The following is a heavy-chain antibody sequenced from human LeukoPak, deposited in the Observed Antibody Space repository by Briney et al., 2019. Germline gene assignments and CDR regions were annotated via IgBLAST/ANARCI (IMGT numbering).Heavy chain of an antibody. Sequence: ASVKVSCKASGYTFTGYYMHWVRQAPGQGLEWMGWINPNSGGTNYAQKFQGRVTMTRDTSISTAYMELSRLRSDDTAVYYCASSLFWRGYQTRAFDIWGQGTMVTVSS. J-gene: IGHJ3*02. D-gene: IGHD3-3*01. V-gene: IGHV1-2*02. CDR2: INPNSGGT. CDR1: GYTFTGYY. CDR3: ASSLFWRGYQTRAFDI.